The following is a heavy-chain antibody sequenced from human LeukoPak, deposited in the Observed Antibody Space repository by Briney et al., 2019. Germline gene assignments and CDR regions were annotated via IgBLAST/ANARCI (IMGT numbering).Heavy chain of an antibody. Sequence: SETLSLTCTVSGGSISSYYWSWIRQPPGKGLEWIGYIYYSGSTNYNPSLKSRVTISVDTSKNQFSLKLSSVTAAGTAVYYCARASGGNFRVKGQYYFDYWGQGTLVTVSS. J-gene: IGHJ4*02. V-gene: IGHV4-59*01. D-gene: IGHD4-23*01. CDR1: GGSISSYY. CDR3: ARASGGNFRVKGQYYFDY. CDR2: IYYSGST.